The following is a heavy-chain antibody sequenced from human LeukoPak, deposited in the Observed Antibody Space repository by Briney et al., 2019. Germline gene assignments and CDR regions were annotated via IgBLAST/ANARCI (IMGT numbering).Heavy chain of an antibody. Sequence: GGSLRLSCAASGFTFSTYSMTWVRQGPGKGLEWVSSIYPSGDSTFYADSVKGRFTISRDNSKNTLYLQMNSLRAEDTAVYYCAKGYSSGWYFAGFCDCWGQGTLVTVSS. V-gene: IGHV3-23*01. CDR2: IYPSGDST. CDR1: GFTFSTYS. D-gene: IGHD6-19*01. J-gene: IGHJ4*02. CDR3: AKGYSSGWYFAGFCDC.